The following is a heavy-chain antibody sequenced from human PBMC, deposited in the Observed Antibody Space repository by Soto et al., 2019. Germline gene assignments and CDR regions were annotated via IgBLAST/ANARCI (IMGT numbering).Heavy chain of an antibody. V-gene: IGHV3-33*01. J-gene: IGHJ4*02. CDR2: IWNDGSHQ. Sequence: PGGSLRLSCATSGFTFSHCGFHWVRQAPGKGLEWVAFIWNDGSHQYYADSVKGRFTITRDNSKNTFYLEMNSLRVEDTAVYFCTRDEGAPRTYYFDHWGQGVLVTVSS. CDR1: GFTFSHCG. CDR3: TRDEGAPRTYYFDH.